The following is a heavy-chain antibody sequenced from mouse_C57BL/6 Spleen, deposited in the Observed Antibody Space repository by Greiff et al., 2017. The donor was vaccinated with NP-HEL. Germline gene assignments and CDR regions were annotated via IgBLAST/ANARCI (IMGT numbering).Heavy chain of an antibody. CDR3: AREGGITTEFAY. V-gene: IGHV1-12*01. CDR1: CYTFTSYN. CDR2: LYPGNGDT. Sequence: VQLQQSGAGLVRPGASVKMFFKASCYTFTSYNMHWVKQTPRQGLEWIGALYPGNGDTSYNQKFKGKATLTVDKSSSTAYMQLSSLTSEDSAVYFCAREGGITTEFAYWGQGTLVTVSA. D-gene: IGHD1-1*01. J-gene: IGHJ3*01.